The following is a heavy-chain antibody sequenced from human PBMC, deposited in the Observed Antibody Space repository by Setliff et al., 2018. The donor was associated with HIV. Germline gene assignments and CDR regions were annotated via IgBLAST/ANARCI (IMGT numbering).Heavy chain of an antibody. J-gene: IGHJ3*02. V-gene: IGHV4-59*01. D-gene: IGHD5-18*01. Sequence: SETLSLTCTVSSGSISTYYWTWIRQPPGKGLAYIGYIYYTGSTDYNPSLNGRVAISVDTSKNHFSLKLTSVTAAGTAVYYCARDDSNGNTDAFDIWGQGTTVTVSS. CDR1: SGSISTYY. CDR2: IYYTGST. CDR3: ARDDSNGNTDAFDI.